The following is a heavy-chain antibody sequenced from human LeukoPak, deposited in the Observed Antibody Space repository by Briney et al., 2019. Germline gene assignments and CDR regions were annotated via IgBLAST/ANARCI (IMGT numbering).Heavy chain of an antibody. CDR3: AREAIAAPYPDY. CDR1: GGSISSSDYY. D-gene: IGHD6-13*01. Sequence: PSETLSLTCTVSGGSISSSDYYWGWIRQPPGKGLEWIGTIYYNGATCYDPSLQSRVTMSVDTSSNQSSLELKSVTAADTAVYYCAREAIAAPYPDYWGRGTLVTVSS. CDR2: IYYNGAT. J-gene: IGHJ4*02. V-gene: IGHV4-39*07.